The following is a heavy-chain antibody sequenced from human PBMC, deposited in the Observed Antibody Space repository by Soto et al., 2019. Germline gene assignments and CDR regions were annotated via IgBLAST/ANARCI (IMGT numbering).Heavy chain of an antibody. CDR2: ISADNGNT. CDR3: ARSIVVVTALDY. V-gene: IGHV1-18*01. Sequence: ASVKVSCKASGYTFTSYGISWVRQAPGQGLEWMGWISADNGNTKYAQKFQGRVTITRDTSASTAYMELSSLRSEDTAVYYCARSIVVVTALDYWGQGTLVPVSS. CDR1: GYTFTSYG. D-gene: IGHD2-21*02. J-gene: IGHJ4*02.